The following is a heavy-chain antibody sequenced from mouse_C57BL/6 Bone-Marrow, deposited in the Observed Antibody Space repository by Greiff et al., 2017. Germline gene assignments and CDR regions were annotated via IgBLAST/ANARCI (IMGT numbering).Heavy chain of an antibody. CDR2: IWGVGST. CDR1: GFSLTSYG. CDR3: ASRAVVGPFAY. J-gene: IGHJ3*01. D-gene: IGHD1-1*01. Sequence: VKLMESGPGLVAPSQSLSITCTVSGFSLTSYGVDWVRQSPGKGLEWLGVIWGVGSTNYNSALKSRLSISKDNSKSQVFLKMNSLQTDDTAMYYCASRAVVGPFAYWGQGTLVTVSA. V-gene: IGHV2-6*01.